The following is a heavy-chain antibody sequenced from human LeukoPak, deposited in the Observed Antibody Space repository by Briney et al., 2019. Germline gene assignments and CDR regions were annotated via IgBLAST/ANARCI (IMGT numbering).Heavy chain of an antibody. V-gene: IGHV3-23*01. Sequence: GGSLSLSCAASGFTFSTYVMNWFRQAAGRGLEWVSPISVGAEYIFYADSVKGRFTISRDDSNNALYLQMHSLRAEDTALYYCSSGPPFLKYFEYWGQGTLVTVSS. J-gene: IGHJ4*02. CDR1: GFTFSTYV. CDR2: ISVGAEYI. CDR3: SSGPPFLKYFEY. D-gene: IGHD3-3*01.